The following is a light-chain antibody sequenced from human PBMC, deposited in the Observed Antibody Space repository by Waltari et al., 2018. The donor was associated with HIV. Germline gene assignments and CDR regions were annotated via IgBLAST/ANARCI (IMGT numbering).Light chain of an antibody. CDR1: NSDVGGYNY. Sequence: QSALTQPASVSGSPGQSITISCTGTNSDVGGYNYVSWYQQHPGKAPKLMIYDCSNRPSGVSNRFSGSKSGNTASLTISGLQAEDEADYYCSSYTSSSTLVFGGGTKLTVL. CDR3: SSYTSSSTLV. V-gene: IGLV2-14*01. CDR2: DCS. J-gene: IGLJ2*01.